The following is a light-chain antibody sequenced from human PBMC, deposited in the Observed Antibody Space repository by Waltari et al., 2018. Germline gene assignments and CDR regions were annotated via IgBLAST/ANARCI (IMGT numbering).Light chain of an antibody. CDR3: QKYNNWPRT. J-gene: IGKJ1*01. CDR1: QRINSN. V-gene: IGKV3-15*01. CDR2: GAS. Sequence: EIVMTQSPATLSVSPGERATLSCRASQRINSNLAWYQQKPGQAPRLLIYGASTRATGIPARFAGTGSGTEFTLTISSLQSEDFAVYYCQKYNNWPRTFGQGTKVEIK.